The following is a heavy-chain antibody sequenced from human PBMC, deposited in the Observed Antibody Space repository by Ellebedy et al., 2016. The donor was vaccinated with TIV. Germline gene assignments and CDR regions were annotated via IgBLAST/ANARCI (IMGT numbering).Heavy chain of an antibody. Sequence: SETLSLXCAVYGGSFTGYYWTWIRQPPGKVLEWIGEVNDRGSTNYNPSLKSRVTISVDTSKNQFSLKLSSVTAADTAVYYCAKSLHYSSSSFFDFWGQGTLVTVSS. D-gene: IGHD6-6*01. V-gene: IGHV4-34*01. J-gene: IGHJ4*02. CDR2: VNDRGST. CDR1: GGSFTGYY. CDR3: AKSLHYSSSSFFDF.